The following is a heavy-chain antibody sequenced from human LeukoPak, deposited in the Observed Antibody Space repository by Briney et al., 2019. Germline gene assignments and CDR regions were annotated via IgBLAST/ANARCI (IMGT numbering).Heavy chain of an antibody. J-gene: IGHJ2*01. Sequence: PGGSLRLSCAASGFTFSSYGMHWVRQAPGKGLEWVAFIRYDGSNKYYADSVKGRFTISRDNSENTLYLQMNSLRAEDTAVYYCAKDRHYYDSSGYYYWNFDLWGRGTLVTASS. CDR1: GFTFSSYG. V-gene: IGHV3-30*02. CDR2: IRYDGSNK. CDR3: AKDRHYYDSSGYYYWNFDL. D-gene: IGHD3-22*01.